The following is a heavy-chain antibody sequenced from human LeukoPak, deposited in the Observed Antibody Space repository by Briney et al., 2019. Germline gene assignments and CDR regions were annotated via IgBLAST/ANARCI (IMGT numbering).Heavy chain of an antibody. Sequence: GGSLSLSCAASGFTVSGNYLSWVRQAPGKGLEWVSVIYSGGSTYYEDSVGGRFTISRDNSKNTPNLQMNSLRAEDTAVYYCARDSGAYFYDSSGYNDAFDIWGQGTMVTVSS. J-gene: IGHJ3*02. CDR3: ARDSGAYFYDSSGYNDAFDI. D-gene: IGHD3-22*01. CDR2: IYSGGST. CDR1: GFTVSGNY. V-gene: IGHV3-53*01.